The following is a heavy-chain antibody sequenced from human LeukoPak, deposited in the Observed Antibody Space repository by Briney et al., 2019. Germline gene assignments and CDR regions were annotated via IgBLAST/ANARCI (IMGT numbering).Heavy chain of an antibody. CDR2: INPNSGGT. CDR3: ARVNVVVPAVTSSGRCFDY. D-gene: IGHD2-2*01. V-gene: IGHV1-2*02. J-gene: IGHJ4*02. CDR1: GYIFTDYY. Sequence: ASVKVSCKASGYIFTDYYMHWVRQAPGQGLEWMGWINPNSGGTNYAQKFQGRVTMTRDTSISTVYMELSRLRSDDTAVYYCARVNVVVPAVTSSGRCFDYWGQGTLVTVSS.